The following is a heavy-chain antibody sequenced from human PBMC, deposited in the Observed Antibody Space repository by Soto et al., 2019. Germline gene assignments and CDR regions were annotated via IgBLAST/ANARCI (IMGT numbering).Heavy chain of an antibody. Sequence: PGGSLRLSCAASGFPFSSYSMNWVRQAPGKGLEWVSSISSSSSYIYYAAPVRGRFTISRDDSKNTLYLQMTSLTPDDTGVYYCTTANLGVDVWGPGTRVTRLL. CDR3: TTANLGVDV. CDR2: ISSSSSYI. D-gene: IGHD2-21*02. CDR1: GFPFSSYS. V-gene: IGHV3-21*03. J-gene: IGHJ4*02.